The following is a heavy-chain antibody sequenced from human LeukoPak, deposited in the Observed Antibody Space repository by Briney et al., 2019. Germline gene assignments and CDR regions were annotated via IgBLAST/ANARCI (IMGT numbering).Heavy chain of an antibody. Sequence: PGGSLRLSCAASGFPFSSYAMSWVRQAPGKGLEWVSGISGSGGSTYVADSVKGRFTVSRDNSKNTLYLQMNSLRADDTAVYYCAKDRPTVYSSSWLHFLDSWGQGTLVTVSS. J-gene: IGHJ4*02. CDR1: GFPFSSYA. CDR3: AKDRPTVYSSSWLHFLDS. V-gene: IGHV3-23*01. D-gene: IGHD6-13*01. CDR2: ISGSGGST.